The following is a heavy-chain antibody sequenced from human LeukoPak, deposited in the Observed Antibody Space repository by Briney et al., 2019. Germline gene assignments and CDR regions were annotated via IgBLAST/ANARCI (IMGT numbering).Heavy chain of an antibody. CDR1: GFTFSSYG. Sequence: GGSLRLSCAVSGFTFSSYGMHWVRQAPGKGLEWVAVIWYDGNSKFYTDSVKGRFTISRDNSNNTLYLQMDSLRAEDTAVYYCARGMTTVTLNWFDPWGQGTLVTVSS. V-gene: IGHV3-33*03. CDR2: IWYDGNSK. J-gene: IGHJ5*02. D-gene: IGHD4-17*01. CDR3: ARGMTTVTLNWFDP.